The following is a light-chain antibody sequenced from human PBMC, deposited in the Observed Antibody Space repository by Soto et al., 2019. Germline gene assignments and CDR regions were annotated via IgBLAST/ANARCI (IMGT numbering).Light chain of an antibody. Sequence: EIVMTQSPATLSVSPGERATLSCRASQIVSSDLAWYHQKPGQAPRLLIYGASSRATGIPNRFSGSGSGTDFTLTISRLEPEDFAVYYCQQYGNSPQTFGQGTKVEIK. J-gene: IGKJ1*01. CDR3: QQYGNSPQT. CDR2: GAS. CDR1: QIVSSD. V-gene: IGKV3-20*01.